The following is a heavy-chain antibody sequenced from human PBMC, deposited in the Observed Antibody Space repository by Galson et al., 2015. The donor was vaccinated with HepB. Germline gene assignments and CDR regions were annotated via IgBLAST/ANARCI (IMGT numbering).Heavy chain of an antibody. CDR1: GFTFSSYG. V-gene: IGHV3-30*18. J-gene: IGHJ6*02. D-gene: IGHD2-2*01. Sequence: SLRLSCAASGFTFSSYGMHWVRQAPGKGLEWMAVISYDGSNKYYADSVKGRFTISRDNSKNTLYLQMNSLRAEDTAVYYCAKDVGVVPAAMLYYYYGMDVWGQGTTVTVSS. CDR2: ISYDGSNK. CDR3: AKDVGVVPAAMLYYYYGMDV.